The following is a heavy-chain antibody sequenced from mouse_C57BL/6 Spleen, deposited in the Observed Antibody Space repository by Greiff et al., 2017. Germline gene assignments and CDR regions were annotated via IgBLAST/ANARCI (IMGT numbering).Heavy chain of an antibody. CDR2: INPSSGYT. D-gene: IGHD2-14*01. CDR1: GYTFTSYW. CDR3: ALMGTTSYYYAMDY. J-gene: IGHJ4*01. V-gene: IGHV1-7*01. Sequence: QVQLKESGAELAKPGASVKLSCKASGYTFTSYWMHWVKQRPGQGLEWIGYINPSSGYTKYNQKFKDKATVTADTSSSTAYMQLSSLTSEDSAVYYCALMGTTSYYYAMDYWGQGTSVTVSS.